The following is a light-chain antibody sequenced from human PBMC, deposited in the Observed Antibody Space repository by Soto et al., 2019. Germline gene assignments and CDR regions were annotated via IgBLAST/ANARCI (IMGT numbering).Light chain of an antibody. J-gene: IGLJ1*01. CDR3: AAWDDTVRSYV. V-gene: IGLV1-47*01. CDR1: ISNIGNNY. CDR2: RND. Sequence: QSVLTQPSSVSGTPGQGVTSSCSGSISNIGNNYVYWFQQLPGTAPKVLSNRNDQRPSGVPDRFSGSKSGTSASLAISGLRPEDEADYYCAAWDDTVRSYVFGTGTKLTVL.